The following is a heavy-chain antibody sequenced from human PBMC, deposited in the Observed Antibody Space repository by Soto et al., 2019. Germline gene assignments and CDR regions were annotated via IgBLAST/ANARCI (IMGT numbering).Heavy chain of an antibody. CDR2: IDPSYSYT. D-gene: IGHD5-12*01. CDR1: GYTFTGHW. V-gene: IGHV5-10-1*01. J-gene: IGHJ4*02. CDR3: TRHTGYDSSLDY. Sequence: PGESLKISCQGSGYTFTGHWISWVRQMPGKGLEWMGRIDPSYSYTDYSPTVQGHVTMSADKSINTAYLQWSSLQASDTAVYYCTRHTGYDSSLDYWGQGTLVTV.